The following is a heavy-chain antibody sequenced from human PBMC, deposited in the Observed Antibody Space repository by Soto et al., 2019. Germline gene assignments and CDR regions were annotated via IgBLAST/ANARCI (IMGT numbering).Heavy chain of an antibody. CDR3: ARDGGPTVIDYYCYGMDV. CDR1: GFTFSSYG. CDR2: IWYDGRNK. D-gene: IGHD4-17*01. Sequence: QVQLVESGGGVVQPGRSLRLSCAASGFTFSSYGMHWVRQAPGKGLEWVAVIWYDGRNKYYVDSVKGRFTISRDNSKNTLYLQMNSLRAEDTAVYYCARDGGPTVIDYYCYGMDVWGQGTTVTVSS. J-gene: IGHJ6*02. V-gene: IGHV3-33*01.